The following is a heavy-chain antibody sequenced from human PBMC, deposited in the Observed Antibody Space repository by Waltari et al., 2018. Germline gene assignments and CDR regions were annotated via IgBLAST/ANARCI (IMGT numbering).Heavy chain of an antibody. Sequence: EVQLVQSGAEVKKPGATVKISCKVSGYTFTDYYMHWVQQAPGKGLEWMGLVDPEDGETIDAEKFQGRVTITADTSTDTAYMELSSLRSEDTAVYYCATTPASNDSSGYIPLDIWGQGTMVTVSS. V-gene: IGHV1-69-2*01. D-gene: IGHD3-22*01. J-gene: IGHJ3*02. CDR1: GYTFTDYY. CDR2: VDPEDGET. CDR3: ATTPASNDSSGYIPLDI.